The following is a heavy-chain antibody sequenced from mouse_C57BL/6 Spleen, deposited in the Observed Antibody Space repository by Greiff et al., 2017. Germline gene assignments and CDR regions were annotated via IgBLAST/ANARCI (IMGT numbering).Heavy chain of an antibody. CDR3: ARRDDYDPYWYFDV. D-gene: IGHD2-4*01. CDR2: IYPRSGNT. J-gene: IGHJ1*03. V-gene: IGHV1-81*01. CDR1: GYTFTSYG. Sequence: QVQLQQSGAELARPGASVKLSCKASGYTFTSYGISWVKQRTGQGLEWIGEIYPRSGNTYYNEKLKGKATLTADKSSSTAYMELRSLTSEDSAVYFCARRDDYDPYWYFDVWGTGTTVTVSS.